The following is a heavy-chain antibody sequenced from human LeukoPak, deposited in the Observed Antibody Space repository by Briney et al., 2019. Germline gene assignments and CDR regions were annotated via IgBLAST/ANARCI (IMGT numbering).Heavy chain of an antibody. Sequence: GGSLRLSCAASGFPFSMFAMSWVRQAPGKGLEWVSTFSGSGGSTYYADSVKGRFIVSRDDSKKTLHLQMNSLRAEDTAVYYCAKADSRSNYYGLDVWGQGTTVTVPS. D-gene: IGHD4-11*01. CDR2: FSGSGGST. J-gene: IGHJ6*02. CDR3: AKADSRSNYYGLDV. CDR1: GFPFSMFA. V-gene: IGHV3-23*01.